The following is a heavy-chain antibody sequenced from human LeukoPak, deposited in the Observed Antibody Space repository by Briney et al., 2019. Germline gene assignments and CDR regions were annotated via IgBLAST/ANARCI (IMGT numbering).Heavy chain of an antibody. D-gene: IGHD4-17*01. V-gene: IGHV4-34*01. CDR2: MNHSGAS. Sequence: TSETLSLTCVVYSESFSGYYWSWIRQPPGKGLEWIAEMNHSGASSHNPSLKSRVSISLDTSKNHFSLNLRSVTAADTAVYYCARGVYGDYKFDYWGQGTLVTVSS. CDR3: ARGVYGDYKFDY. J-gene: IGHJ4*02. CDR1: SESFSGYY.